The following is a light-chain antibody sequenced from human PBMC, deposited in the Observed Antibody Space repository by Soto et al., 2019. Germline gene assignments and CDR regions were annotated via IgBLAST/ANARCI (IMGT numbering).Light chain of an antibody. CDR2: DAS. CDR1: QSISFW. Sequence: DIQMTQTPSTLSASVGDRVTITCRASQSISFWLAWYQQKPGHAPNLLIYDASTLQSGVPSKFSGSRSGRDFTLTISSLQPDDVVTYYCQQYNMYPYTFGQGTKLQIK. J-gene: IGKJ2*01. CDR3: QQYNMYPYT. V-gene: IGKV1-5*01.